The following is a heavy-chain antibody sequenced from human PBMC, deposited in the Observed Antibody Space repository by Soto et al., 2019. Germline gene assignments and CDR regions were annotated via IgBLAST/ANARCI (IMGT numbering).Heavy chain of an antibody. J-gene: IGHJ4*02. Sequence: PSETLSLTCAVYGGSSSGWYWTWIRQSPVKGLEWIGEISSGITNYNPSLGSRVTISTDTSKNQFSLKLNSVTAADTAVYYCARGPYSRGVGATNPSHWGQGTLVTVSS. CDR1: GGSSSGWY. D-gene: IGHD1-26*01. CDR2: ISSGIT. CDR3: ARGPYSRGVGATNPSH. V-gene: IGHV4-34*01.